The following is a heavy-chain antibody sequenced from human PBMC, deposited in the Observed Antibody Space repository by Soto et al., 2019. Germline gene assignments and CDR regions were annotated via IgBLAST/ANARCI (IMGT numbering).Heavy chain of an antibody. CDR2: ISGSGGST. CDR1: GFTFSSYA. V-gene: IGHV3-23*01. CDR3: AKETRTSFLSYRMTRVPPRYIDF. Sequence: GGSLRLSCAASGFTFSSYAMSWVRQAPGKGLEWVSAISGSGGSTYYADSVKGRFTISRDNSKNTLYLQMNSLRAEDTAVYYCAKETRTSFLSYRMTRVPPRYIDFSCKGPLGTVS. J-gene: IGHJ4*02. D-gene: IGHD3-16*02.